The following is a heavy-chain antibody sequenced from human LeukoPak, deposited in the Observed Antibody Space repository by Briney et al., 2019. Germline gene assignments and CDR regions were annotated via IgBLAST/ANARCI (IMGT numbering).Heavy chain of an antibody. CDR2: IYYSGST. V-gene: IGHV4-59*01. J-gene: IGHJ3*02. D-gene: IGHD6-13*01. Sequence: PSETLSLTCTVSGGSIGSYYWGWIRQPPGKGREWIGYIYYSGSTNYNPSLKSRVTISVDTSKNQFSLKLSSVTAADTAVYYCARAAEALDAFDIWGQGAMVTVSS. CDR1: GGSIGSYY. CDR3: ARAAEALDAFDI.